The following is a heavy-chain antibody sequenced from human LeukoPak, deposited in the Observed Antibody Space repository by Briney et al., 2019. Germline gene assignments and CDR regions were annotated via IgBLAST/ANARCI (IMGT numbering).Heavy chain of an antibody. J-gene: IGHJ4*02. CDR2: IIPIFGTA. V-gene: IGHV1-69*13. D-gene: IGHD4-17*01. Sequence: SVKVSCKASGGTFSSYAISWVRQAPGQGLEWMGGIIPIFGTANYAQKFQGRVTITADESTRTAYMELSSLRSEDTAVYYCARDGSYGDYVFEEFYFDYWGQGTLVTVSS. CDR1: GGTFSSYA. CDR3: ARDGSYGDYVFEEFYFDY.